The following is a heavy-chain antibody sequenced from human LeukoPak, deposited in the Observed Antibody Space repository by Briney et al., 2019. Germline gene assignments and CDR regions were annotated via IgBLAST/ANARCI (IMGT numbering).Heavy chain of an antibody. J-gene: IGHJ5*02. CDR3: ARETTPRWFDP. CDR1: GYTFTSYG. D-gene: IGHD4-11*01. Sequence: GASVKVSCKASGYTFTSYGISWVRPAPGQGLEWMGWISAYNGNTNYAQKPQGRVTMTTDTSTSTAYMELRSLRSDDTAVYYCARETTPRWFDPWGQGTLVTVSS. V-gene: IGHV1-18*01. CDR2: ISAYNGNT.